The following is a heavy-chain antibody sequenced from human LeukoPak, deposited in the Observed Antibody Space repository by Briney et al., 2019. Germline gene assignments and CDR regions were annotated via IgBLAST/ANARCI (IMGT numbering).Heavy chain of an antibody. CDR2: ISTSSSYV. CDR3: ARGRVEQWLVDAFDI. V-gene: IGHV3-21*01. CDR1: GFTFSSYE. Sequence: PGGSLRLSCAASGFTFSSYEMNWVRQAPGKGLEWVSSISTSSSYVYYADSLKGRFTISRDNAKKSLYLQMNSLRAEDTAVYYCARGRVEQWLVDAFDIWGQGTMVTVSS. D-gene: IGHD6-19*01. J-gene: IGHJ3*02.